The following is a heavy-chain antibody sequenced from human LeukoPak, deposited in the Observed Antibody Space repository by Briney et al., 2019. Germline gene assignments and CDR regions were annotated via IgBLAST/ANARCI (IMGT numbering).Heavy chain of an antibody. CDR1: GFTFSNYW. J-gene: IGHJ6*03. CDR3: ARVSSGSYFGYYYYYMDV. D-gene: IGHD1-26*01. CDR2: INSDGSST. V-gene: IGHV3-74*01. Sequence: GGSLRLSCAASGFTFSNYWMHWVRQAPGKGLVWVSRINSDGSSTSYADSVKGRFTISRDNAKNTLYLQMNSLRGEDTAVYYCARVSSGSYFGYYYYYMDVWGKGTTVTVSS.